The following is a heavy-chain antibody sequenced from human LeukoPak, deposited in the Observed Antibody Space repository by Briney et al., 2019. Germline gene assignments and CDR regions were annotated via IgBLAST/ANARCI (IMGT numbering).Heavy chain of an antibody. CDR1: GFTFSSYN. CDR2: ISSSSDTI. Sequence: GVSLRLSCAASGFTFSSYNMNWVRQAPGKGLEWISYISSSSDTIYYADSVKGRFTISRDNAKNSLYLQMNSLRAEDTAVYYCAKDYSHYDDSFGPWGQGTLVTVSS. D-gene: IGHD4-11*01. CDR3: AKDYSHYDDSFGP. J-gene: IGHJ5*02. V-gene: IGHV3-48*01.